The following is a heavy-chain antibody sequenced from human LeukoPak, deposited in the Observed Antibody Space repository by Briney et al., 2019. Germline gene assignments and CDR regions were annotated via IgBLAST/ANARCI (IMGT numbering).Heavy chain of an antibody. Sequence: SQTLSLTCTVSGGSISSGSYYWRWLRQPAGKGLEWIGRIYTSGSTNYNPSLKSRVTISVDTSKNQFSLKLSSVTAADTAVYYCARGYYDFWSAVGFDYCGQGTLVTVSS. CDR2: IYTSGST. V-gene: IGHV4-61*02. D-gene: IGHD3-3*01. CDR3: ARGYYDFWSAVGFDY. J-gene: IGHJ4*02. CDR1: GGSISSGSYY.